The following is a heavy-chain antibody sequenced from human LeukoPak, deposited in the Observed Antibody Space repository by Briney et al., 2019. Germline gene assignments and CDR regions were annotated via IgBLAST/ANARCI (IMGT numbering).Heavy chain of an antibody. CDR3: ARTKYSSSWYLY. Sequence: SETLSLTCAVYGGSFSGYYWSWIRQPPGKGLEWIGEINHSGSTNYNPSLKSRVTISVDTSKNQFSLKLSSVTAADTAVYYCARTKYSSSWYLYWGQGTLVIVSA. D-gene: IGHD6-13*01. CDR1: GGSFSGYY. CDR2: INHSGST. V-gene: IGHV4-34*01. J-gene: IGHJ4*02.